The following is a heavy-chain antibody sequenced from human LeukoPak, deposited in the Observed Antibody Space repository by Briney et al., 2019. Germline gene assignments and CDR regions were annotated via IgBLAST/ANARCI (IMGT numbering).Heavy chain of an antibody. CDR1: GFIFSNYA. J-gene: IGHJ4*02. V-gene: IGHV3-23*01. CDR2: ISGSGGST. Sequence: GGSLRLSCAVSGFIFSNYAMTWVRQSPGKGLEWVSAISGSGGSTYYADSVKGRFTISRDNSKNTLYLQMNSLRAEDTAVYYCAKDRGTISDYWGQGTLVTVSS. D-gene: IGHD4/OR15-4a*01. CDR3: AKDRGTISDY.